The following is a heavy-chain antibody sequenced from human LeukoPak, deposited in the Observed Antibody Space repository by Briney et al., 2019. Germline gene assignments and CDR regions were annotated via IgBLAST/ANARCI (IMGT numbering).Heavy chain of an antibody. CDR2: IYSGGST. D-gene: IGHD5-12*01. J-gene: IGHJ6*03. CDR3: ASNSGYDLDYYYMDV. Sequence: GGSLRLSCAASGFTVSSNYMSWVRQAPGKGLEWVSVIYSGGSTYYADSVKGRFTISRDSSKNTLYLQMNSLRAEDTAVYYCASNSGYDLDYYYMDVWGKGTTVTVSS. CDR1: GFTVSSNY. V-gene: IGHV3-53*01.